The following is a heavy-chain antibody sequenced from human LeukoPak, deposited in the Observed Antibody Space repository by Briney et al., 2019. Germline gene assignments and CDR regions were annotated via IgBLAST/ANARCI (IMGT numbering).Heavy chain of an antibody. Sequence: GGSLRLSCAAPGFTFSSYWMSWARQAPGKGLEWVANIKQDGSEKYYVDSVKGRFTISRDNAKNSLYLQMNSLRAEDTAVYYCARDGSSGWRKYYFDYWGQGTLVTVSS. CDR1: GFTFSSYW. J-gene: IGHJ4*02. D-gene: IGHD6-19*01. CDR3: ARDGSSGWRKYYFDY. CDR2: IKQDGSEK. V-gene: IGHV3-7*01.